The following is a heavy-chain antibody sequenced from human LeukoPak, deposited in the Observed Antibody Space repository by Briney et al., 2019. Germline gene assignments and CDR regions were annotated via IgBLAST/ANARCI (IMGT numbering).Heavy chain of an antibody. Sequence: GGSLRLSCAASGFTFSSYAMTWVRQAPGKGLEWVSTITDSGGSTYYADSVKGRFTISRDNSKNTLYLQMNSLRAEDTAVYYCAKHTAIGRYCTNGLCSPFDYCGQGNLVTVSP. J-gene: IGHJ4*02. V-gene: IGHV3-23*01. CDR1: GFTFSSYA. D-gene: IGHD2-8*01. CDR3: AKHTAIGRYCTNGLCSPFDY. CDR2: ITDSGGST.